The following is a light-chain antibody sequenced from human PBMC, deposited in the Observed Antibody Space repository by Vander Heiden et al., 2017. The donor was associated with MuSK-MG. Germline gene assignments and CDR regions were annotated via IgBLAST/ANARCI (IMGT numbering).Light chain of an antibody. J-gene: IGLJ3*02. CDR2: ELI. V-gene: IGLV2-14*03. CDR3: TSHTTSGTWV. Sequence: QSALTQPASVSGSPGQSITLPCTGTSSDIGSDNHVSWYQQHPGKVPKLLIYELINRPSGVSNRFSGSKSGNTASLTISGLQLEDEADYYCTSHTTSGTWVFGGGSKV. CDR1: SSDIGSDNH.